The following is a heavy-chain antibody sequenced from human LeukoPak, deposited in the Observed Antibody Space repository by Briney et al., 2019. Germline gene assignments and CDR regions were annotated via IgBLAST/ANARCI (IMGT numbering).Heavy chain of an antibody. CDR2: IYTSGST. Sequence: SETLSLTCTVSGCTISKYYWSWIRQPAGKGLEWVGRIYTSGSTKYNPSLKSRVSMSVDTSKNDYSLMLSSMTAEDTAIYYCARDGDSYAPDFDYWGQGTLVTVSS. D-gene: IGHD3-16*01. CDR3: ARDGDSYAPDFDY. J-gene: IGHJ4*01. V-gene: IGHV4-4*07. CDR1: GCTISKYY.